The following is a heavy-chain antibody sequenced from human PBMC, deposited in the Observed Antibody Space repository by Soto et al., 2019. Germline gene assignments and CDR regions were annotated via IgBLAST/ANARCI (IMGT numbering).Heavy chain of an antibody. D-gene: IGHD3-22*01. J-gene: IGHJ6*02. V-gene: IGHV4-34*01. CDR2: INHSGST. CDR1: GGSFSGYY. Sequence: PSETLSLTCAVYGGSFSGYYWSWIRQPPGKGLEWIGEINHSGSTNYNPSLKSRVTISVDTSKNQFSLKLSSVTAADTAVYYCARVPKTRRRLDSGYYAPWYYYGMDGWGQGTTVTVSS. CDR3: ARVPKTRRRLDSGYYAPWYYYGMDG.